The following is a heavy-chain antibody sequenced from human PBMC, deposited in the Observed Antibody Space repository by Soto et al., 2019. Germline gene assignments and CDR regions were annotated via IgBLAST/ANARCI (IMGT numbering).Heavy chain of an antibody. CDR1: GFTFSSYS. CDR2: ISSSSSTI. Sequence: EVQLVESGGGLVQPGGSLRLSCAASGFTFSSYSMNWVRQAPGKGLEWVSYISSSSSTIYYADSVKGRFTISSDNAKNSLYLQMNSLRAEDTAVYYCARVSEDIVVVVAATPGGYFDYWGQGTLVTVSS. CDR3: ARVSEDIVVVVAATPGGYFDY. J-gene: IGHJ4*02. D-gene: IGHD2-15*01. V-gene: IGHV3-48*01.